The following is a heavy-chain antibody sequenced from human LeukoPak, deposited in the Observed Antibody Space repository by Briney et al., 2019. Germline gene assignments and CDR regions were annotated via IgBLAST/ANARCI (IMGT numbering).Heavy chain of an antibody. CDR2: INHSGST. J-gene: IGHJ4*02. D-gene: IGHD2-2*01. CDR1: GGSFSGYY. CDR3: ARGPHQHWPLGQF. Sequence: SETLSLTCAVYGGSFSGYYWSWIRQPPGKGLEWIGEINHSGSTNYNPSLKSRVTISVDTSKNQFSLKLSSVTAADTAVYYCARGPHQHWPLGQFWGQGSLVTVSS. V-gene: IGHV4-34*01.